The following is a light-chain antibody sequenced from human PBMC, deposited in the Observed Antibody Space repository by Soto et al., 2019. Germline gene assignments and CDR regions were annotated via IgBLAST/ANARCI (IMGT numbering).Light chain of an antibody. V-gene: IGLV2-14*01. CDR3: NSYTSSSTYV. CDR1: SSDVGGYNY. CDR2: DVN. J-gene: IGLJ1*01. Sequence: QSVLTQPAPVSGSPGQSITISCTGTSSDVGGYNYVSWYQQHPGKAPKLMIYDVNNRPSGVSNRSSGSKSGNTASLTISGLQAEDEADYYCNSYTSSSTYVFGSGTKVTVL.